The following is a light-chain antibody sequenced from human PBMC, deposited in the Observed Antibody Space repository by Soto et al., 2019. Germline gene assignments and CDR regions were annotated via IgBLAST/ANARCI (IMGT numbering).Light chain of an antibody. CDR1: SSDVGAYEY. CDR2: DVS. Sequence: QSVLTQPRSVSGSPGQSVTISCTGTSSDVGAYEYVSWYQQHPGKAPKIMMYDVSQRPAGVPDRFSGSKSGNTASLTISGLQSDDEADYYCCAYAGTYVFGTGTKLTVL. CDR3: CAYAGTYV. J-gene: IGLJ1*01. V-gene: IGLV2-11*01.